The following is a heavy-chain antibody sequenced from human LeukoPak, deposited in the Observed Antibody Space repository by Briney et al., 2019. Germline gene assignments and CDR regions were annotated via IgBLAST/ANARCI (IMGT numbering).Heavy chain of an antibody. CDR1: GFTFSSYG. J-gene: IGHJ4*02. CDR2: IRYDGSNK. D-gene: IGHD2-2*01. V-gene: IGHV3-30*02. Sequence: PGGPLRLSCAASGFTFSSYGMHWVRQAPGKGLEWVAFIRYDGSNKYYADSVKGRFTISRDNSKNTLYLQMNSLRAEDTAVYYCASSGYCSSTRCYFDYWGQGTLVTVSS. CDR3: ASSGYCSSTRCYFDY.